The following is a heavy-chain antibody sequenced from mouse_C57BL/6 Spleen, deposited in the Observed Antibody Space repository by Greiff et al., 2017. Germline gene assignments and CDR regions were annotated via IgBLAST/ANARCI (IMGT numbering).Heavy chain of an antibody. J-gene: IGHJ1*03. Sequence: EVKLVESGGGLVQPGGSLSLSCAASGFTFTDYYMSWVRQPPGTALEWLGFIRNKANGYTTEYSASVKGRFTISRDNSQSILYLQMNALRAEDSATYYWARYRKGYFDVWGTGTTVTVSS. V-gene: IGHV7-3*01. CDR2: IRNKANGYTT. CDR1: GFTFTDYY. CDR3: ARYRKGYFDV.